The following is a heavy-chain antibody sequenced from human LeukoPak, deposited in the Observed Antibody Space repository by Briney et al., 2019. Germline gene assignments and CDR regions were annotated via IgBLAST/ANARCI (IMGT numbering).Heavy chain of an antibody. D-gene: IGHD3-22*01. CDR3: ARDIRYYYDSSGYYNTQTDAFDI. J-gene: IGHJ3*02. CDR1: GYTFTSYG. Sequence: AASVKVSCKASGYTFTSYGISWVRQAPGQGLEWMGWISAYNGNTNYAQKLQGRVTMTTDTSTSTAYMELRSLRSDDTAVYYCARDIRYYYDSSGYYNTQTDAFDIWGQGTMVTVSS. CDR2: ISAYNGNT. V-gene: IGHV1-18*01.